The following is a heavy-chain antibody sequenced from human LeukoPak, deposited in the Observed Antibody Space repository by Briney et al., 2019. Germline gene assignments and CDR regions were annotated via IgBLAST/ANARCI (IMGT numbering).Heavy chain of an antibody. D-gene: IGHD6-19*01. CDR2: INPTGGST. CDR1: GYSFTTYY. Sequence: ASVKVSCKASGYSFTTYYMHWVRQAPGQGLEWMGIINPTGGSTNYAQKFEGRVTMTRDTSTSTVYMELSSLRSEDTAVYYCAKYNSAWGFDPWGQGTLVTVSS. V-gene: IGHV1-46*01. CDR3: AKYNSAWGFDP. J-gene: IGHJ5*02.